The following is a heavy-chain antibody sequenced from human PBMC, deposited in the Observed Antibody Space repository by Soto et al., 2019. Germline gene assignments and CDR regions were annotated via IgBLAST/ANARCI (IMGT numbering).Heavy chain of an antibody. Sequence: SETLSLTCAVYRGAFSGYSWNWIRQPPGKGLEWVGEINYSEDTNPTYNSSLKSRVTISADRTNNQLFLRMTSVTAADTAIYYCTIDHCYVGRSHRNGLGVWGQGTPVTVSS. J-gene: IGHJ4*02. D-gene: IGHD1-1*01. CDR2: INYSEDT. CDR3: TIDHCYVGRSHRNGLGV. V-gene: IGHV4-34*01. CDR1: RGAFSGYS.